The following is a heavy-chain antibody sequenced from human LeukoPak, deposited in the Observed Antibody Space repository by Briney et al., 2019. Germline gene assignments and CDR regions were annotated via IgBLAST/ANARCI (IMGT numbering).Heavy chain of an antibody. D-gene: IGHD6-19*01. V-gene: IGHV3-33*01. Sequence: GGSLRLSCAASGFTFSSYGMHWVRQAPGKGLEWVAVIWYDGSNKYYADSVKGRFTISRGNSKNTLYLQMNSLRAEDTAVYYCARDEGDSSGWSPGYWGQGTLVTVSS. J-gene: IGHJ4*02. CDR3: ARDEGDSSGWSPGY. CDR1: GFTFSSYG. CDR2: IWYDGSNK.